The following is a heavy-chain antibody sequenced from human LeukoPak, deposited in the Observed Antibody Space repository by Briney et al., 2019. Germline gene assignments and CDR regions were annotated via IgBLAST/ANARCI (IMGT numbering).Heavy chain of an antibody. Sequence: SETLSLTCTVSGGSISSYYWSWIRQPPGKGLEWIGYIYYSGSTNYNPSLKSRVTISVDTSKNQFSLKLSSVTAADTAVYYCARSLRGFLLPVDYWGQGTLVTVSS. D-gene: IGHD1-26*01. J-gene: IGHJ4*02. CDR3: ARSLRGFLLPVDY. CDR2: IYYSGST. CDR1: GGSISSYY. V-gene: IGHV4-59*01.